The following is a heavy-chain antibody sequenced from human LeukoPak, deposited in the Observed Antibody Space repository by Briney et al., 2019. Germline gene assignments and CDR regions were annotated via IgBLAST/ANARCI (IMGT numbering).Heavy chain of an antibody. D-gene: IGHD1-7*01. CDR1: GGSFSGYY. V-gene: IGHV4-34*01. CDR2: INHSGST. J-gene: IGHJ6*04. CDR3: ARGVTGTTWVPTLDV. Sequence: SETLSLTCAVYGGSFSGYYWSWIRQPPGKGLEWIGEINHSGSTNYNPSLKSRVTISVDTSKNQFSLKLCSVTAADTAVYYCARGVTGTTWVPTLDVWGKGTTVTVSS.